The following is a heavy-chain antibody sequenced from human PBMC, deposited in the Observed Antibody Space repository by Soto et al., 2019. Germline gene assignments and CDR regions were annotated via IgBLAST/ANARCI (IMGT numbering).Heavy chain of an antibody. CDR3: ARVYCSSTSCDNWFDP. CDR2: IIPILGIA. CDR1: GGTFSSYT. Sequence: ASVKVSCKASGGTFSSYTISWVRQAPGQGLEWMGRIIPILGIANYAQKFQGRVTITADKSTSTAYMELSSLRSEDTAVYYCARVYCSSTSCDNWFDPWGQGTLVTVSS. V-gene: IGHV1-69*02. D-gene: IGHD2-2*01. J-gene: IGHJ5*02.